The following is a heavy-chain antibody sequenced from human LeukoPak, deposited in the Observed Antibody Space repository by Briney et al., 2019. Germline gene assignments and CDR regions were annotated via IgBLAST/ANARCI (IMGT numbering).Heavy chain of an antibody. D-gene: IGHD6-13*01. CDR1: GFTFSSYA. J-gene: IGHJ4*02. CDR3: ALSLGYSSDY. CDR2: ISYDGSNK. V-gene: IGHV3-30-3*01. Sequence: GGSLRLSCAASGFTFSSYAMHWVRQAPGKGLEWVAVISYDGSNKYYADSVKGRFSISRDNSKKTLYLQMNSLRAEDTALYYCALSLGYSSDYWGQGSLVTVSS.